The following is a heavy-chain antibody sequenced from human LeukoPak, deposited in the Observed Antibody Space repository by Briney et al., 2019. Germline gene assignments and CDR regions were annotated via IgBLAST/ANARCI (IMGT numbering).Heavy chain of an antibody. CDR1: GYAFTTFA. CDR2: IIPILGIA. Sequence: SVKDSCKASGYAFTTFAISWVRQAPGQGLEWMGRIIPILGIANYAQKFQGRVTITADKSTSTAYMELSSLRSEDTAVYYCATHSSGFAPHPGPSDYWGQGTLVTVSS. D-gene: IGHD6-19*01. CDR3: ATHSSGFAPHPGPSDY. V-gene: IGHV1-69*04. J-gene: IGHJ4*02.